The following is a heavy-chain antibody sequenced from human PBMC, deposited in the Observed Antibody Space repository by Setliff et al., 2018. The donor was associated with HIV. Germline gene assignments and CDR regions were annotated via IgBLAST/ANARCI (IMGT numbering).Heavy chain of an antibody. CDR2: ISTDGGNT. Sequence: GGSLRLSCEASGFSFRGYAMYWVRQAPGKGLEYVSTISTDGGNTYYGDSVKDRFTISRDNSKSILYLRMRSLRAEDMAVYYCARGRGSLGLDYWGQGTLVTVPQ. CDR1: GFSFRGYA. J-gene: IGHJ4*02. D-gene: IGHD1-26*01. V-gene: IGHV3-64*02. CDR3: ARGRGSLGLDY.